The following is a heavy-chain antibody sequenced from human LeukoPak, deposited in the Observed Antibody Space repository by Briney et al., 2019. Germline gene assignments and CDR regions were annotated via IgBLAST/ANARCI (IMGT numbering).Heavy chain of an antibody. D-gene: IGHD4-17*01. CDR2: VFYTGTT. CDR3: ARGITVTTTSDHLDF. V-gene: IGHV4-59*01. J-gene: IGHJ4*02. CDR1: GDSISGYY. Sequence: SETLSLTCTVSGDSISGYYWNWIRQPPGKGLEWIGHVFYTGTTKYHPSLKSRIAISADTSSNQFSLKLRSVTTADTAVYYCARGITVTTTSDHLDFWGQGILVTVPS.